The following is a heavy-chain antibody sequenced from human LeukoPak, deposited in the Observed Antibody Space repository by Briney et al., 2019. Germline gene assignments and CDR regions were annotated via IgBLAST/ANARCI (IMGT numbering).Heavy chain of an antibody. Sequence: GALRLSCAASGFTFRYYSMNWVRQAPGKGLEWISSISSSSRFIYYADSVKGRFTISRDNAQNSVYLQMNSLRAEDTAVYFCAGGSSTDSYYFDYWGQGTLVTVSS. J-gene: IGHJ4*02. D-gene: IGHD2-2*01. V-gene: IGHV3-21*01. CDR3: AGGSSTDSYYFDY. CDR2: ISSSSRFI. CDR1: GFTFRYYS.